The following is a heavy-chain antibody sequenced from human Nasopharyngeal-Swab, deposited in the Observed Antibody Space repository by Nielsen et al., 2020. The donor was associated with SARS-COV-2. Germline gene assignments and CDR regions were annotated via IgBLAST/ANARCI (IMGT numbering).Heavy chain of an antibody. CDR2: ISYDGSNK. D-gene: IGHD3-9*01. J-gene: IGHJ4*02. V-gene: IGHV3-30*18. CDR3: AKDHDTIFSCGDY. CDR1: GFTFSSYG. Sequence: GESLKISCAASGFTFSSYGMHWVRQAPGKGLEWVAVISYDGSNKYYADSVKGRFTISRDNSKNTLYLQMNSLRAEDTAVYYCAKDHDTIFSCGDYWGQGTLVTVSS.